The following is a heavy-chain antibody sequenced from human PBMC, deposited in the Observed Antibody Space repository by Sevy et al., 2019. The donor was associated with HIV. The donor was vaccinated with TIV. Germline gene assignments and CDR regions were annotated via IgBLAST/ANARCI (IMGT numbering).Heavy chain of an antibody. CDR1: GYTFTGYY. J-gene: IGHJ6*02. CDR3: ARDLEDIVVVPAAIRYYYYGMDV. Sequence: ASVKVSCKASGYTFTGYYMHWVRQAPGQGLEWMGWINPNSGGPNYAQKFQGRVTMTRDTSISTAYMELSRLGSDDTAVYYCARDLEDIVVVPAAIRYYYYGMDVWGQGTTVTVSS. V-gene: IGHV1-2*02. D-gene: IGHD2-2*02. CDR2: INPNSGGP.